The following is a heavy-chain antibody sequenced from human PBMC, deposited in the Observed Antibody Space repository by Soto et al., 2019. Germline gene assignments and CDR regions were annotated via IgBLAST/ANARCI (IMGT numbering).Heavy chain of an antibody. CDR2: IYASGGT. CDR3: ARGPT. V-gene: IGHV3-66*01. J-gene: IGHJ5*02. Sequence: GSLRLSCAASGLTVSDNYMSWVRQAPGKGLEWVSVIYASGGTHYVDSVRGRFTISRDNSKNMLYLQMNSLRVEDTAVYYCARGPTWGPGTLVTVSS. CDR1: GLTVSDNY.